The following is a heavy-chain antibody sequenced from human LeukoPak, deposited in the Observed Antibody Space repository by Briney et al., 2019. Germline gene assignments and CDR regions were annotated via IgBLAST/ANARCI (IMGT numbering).Heavy chain of an antibody. V-gene: IGHV1-2*02. D-gene: IGHD2-2*01. CDR3: ARADIVVVPAAYDWFDP. Sequence: ASVKVSCKASGYTFTGYYMHWVRQAPGQGLEWMGWINPNSGGTNYAQKFQGRVTMTRDTSISTAYMELSRLRSDDTAVYYCARADIVVVPAAYDWFDPWGQGTLVTVSS. CDR1: GYTFTGYY. CDR2: INPNSGGT. J-gene: IGHJ5*02.